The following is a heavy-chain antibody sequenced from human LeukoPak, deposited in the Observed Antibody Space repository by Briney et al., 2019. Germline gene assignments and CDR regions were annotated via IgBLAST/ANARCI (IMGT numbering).Heavy chain of an antibody. J-gene: IGHJ5*02. CDR2: IYYSGST. D-gene: IGHD3-16*01. CDR1: GGSISSSSYY. CDR3: ARTTGGEDWFDP. V-gene: IGHV4-39*01. Sequence: SETLSLTCTVSGGSISSSSYYWGWLRQPPGKGLEWIGSIYYSGSTYYNPSLKSRVTISVDTSKNQFSLKLSSVTAADTAVYYCARTTGGEDWFDPWGQGTLVTVSS.